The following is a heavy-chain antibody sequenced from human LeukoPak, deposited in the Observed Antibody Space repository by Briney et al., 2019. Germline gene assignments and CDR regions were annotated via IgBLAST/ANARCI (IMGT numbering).Heavy chain of an antibody. CDR1: GGSFSGYY. CDR2: IYYSGST. J-gene: IGHJ5*02. Sequence: PSETLSLTCAVYGGSFSGYYWGWIRQPPGKGLEWIGSIYYSGSTFYNPSLKSRVTIFVDTSKNQLPLKLSSVTAADTAVYYCARHAGSGVVDPWGQGTLVTVSS. CDR3: ARHAGSGVVDP. V-gene: IGHV4-39*01. D-gene: IGHD2-15*01.